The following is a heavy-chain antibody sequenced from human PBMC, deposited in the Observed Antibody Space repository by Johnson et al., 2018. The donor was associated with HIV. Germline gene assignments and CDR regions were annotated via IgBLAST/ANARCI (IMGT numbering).Heavy chain of an antibody. CDR1: GFTFSSFW. CDR2: IKPDGSEK. Sequence: VQLVESGGGVVQPGRSLRLSCAASGFTFSSFWMTWVRQAPGKGLEWVANIKPDGSEKYYVDSVKGRFTISRDNAKNSLSLQMNSLRAEDTALYYCARDRAIGGWSIDIWGQGTMVTVSS. V-gene: IGHV3-7*05. J-gene: IGHJ3*02. CDR3: ARDRAIGGWSIDI. D-gene: IGHD2-15*01.